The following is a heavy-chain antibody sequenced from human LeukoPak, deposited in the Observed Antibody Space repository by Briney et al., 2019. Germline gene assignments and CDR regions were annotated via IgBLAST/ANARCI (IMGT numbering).Heavy chain of an antibody. J-gene: IGHJ4*02. CDR1: GGSISSHY. Sequence: PSETLSLTCTVSGGSISSHYWSWIRQPPGKGLEWIGYIYYSGSTNYNPSLKSRVTISVDTSKNQFSLKLSSVTAADTAVYYCARGYYDYVWGSYRYGVVPDYWGQGTLVTVSS. V-gene: IGHV4-59*11. D-gene: IGHD3-16*02. CDR2: IYYSGST. CDR3: ARGYYDYVWGSYRYGVVPDY.